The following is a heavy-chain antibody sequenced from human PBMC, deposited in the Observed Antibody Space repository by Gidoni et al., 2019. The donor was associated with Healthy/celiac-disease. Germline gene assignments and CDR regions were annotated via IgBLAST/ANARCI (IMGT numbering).Heavy chain of an antibody. V-gene: IGHV3-30*18. CDR3: AKEHSSGLVPWFDP. Sequence: QVQLVESGGGVVQPGRSLRLSCAASGFTFSSYGMHWVRQAPGKGLEWVAVISYDGSNKYYADSVKGRFTISRDNSKNTLYLQMNSLRAEDTAVYYCAKEHSSGLVPWFDPWGQGTLVTVSS. J-gene: IGHJ5*02. CDR2: ISYDGSNK. CDR1: GFTFSSYG. D-gene: IGHD6-19*01.